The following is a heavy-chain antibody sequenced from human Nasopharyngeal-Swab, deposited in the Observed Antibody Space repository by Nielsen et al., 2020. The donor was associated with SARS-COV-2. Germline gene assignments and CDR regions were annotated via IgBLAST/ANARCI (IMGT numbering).Heavy chain of an antibody. Sequence: WIRQPPGKGLEWVAVIWYDGSNKYYADSVKGRFTISRDNSKNTLYLQMNSPRAEDTAVYYCARVPGDTAMASDYWGQGTLVTVSS. CDR3: ARVPGDTAMASDY. CDR2: IWYDGSNK. D-gene: IGHD5-18*01. J-gene: IGHJ4*02. V-gene: IGHV3-33*01.